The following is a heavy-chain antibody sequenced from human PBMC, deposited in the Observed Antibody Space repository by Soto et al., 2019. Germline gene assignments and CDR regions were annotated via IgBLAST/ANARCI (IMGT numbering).Heavy chain of an antibody. J-gene: IGHJ2*01. D-gene: IGHD6-13*01. CDR3: AKDQSSSWYWYFDL. Sequence: GGSLRLSCAASGFTFSSYAMSWVRQAPGKGLEWVSAISGSGGSTYYADSVKGRFTISRDNSKNTLYLQMNSLRAEDAAVYCCAKDQSSSWYWYFDLGGRGTLVTVSS. CDR2: ISGSGGST. V-gene: IGHV3-23*01. CDR1: GFTFSSYA.